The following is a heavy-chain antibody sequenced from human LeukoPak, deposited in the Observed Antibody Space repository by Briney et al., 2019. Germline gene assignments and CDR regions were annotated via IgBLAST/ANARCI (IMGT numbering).Heavy chain of an antibody. CDR2: IYYSGST. V-gene: IGHV4-39*07. CDR1: GGSISSSSYY. J-gene: IGHJ3*02. CDR3: ARDTQASGSYYYSPANHDAFDI. D-gene: IGHD1-26*01. Sequence: SETLSLTCTVSGGSISSSSYYWGWIRQPPGKGLEWIGSIYYSGSTYYNPSLKSRVTISVDTSKNQFSLKLSSVTAADTAVYYCARDTQASGSYYYSPANHDAFDIWGQGTMVTVSS.